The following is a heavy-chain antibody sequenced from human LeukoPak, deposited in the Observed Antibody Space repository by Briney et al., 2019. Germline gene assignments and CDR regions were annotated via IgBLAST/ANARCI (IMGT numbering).Heavy chain of an antibody. J-gene: IGHJ3*02. CDR1: GGSISSGGYY. Sequence: SQTLSLTCTVSGGSISSGGYYWSWIRQHPGKGLEWIGYIYYGGSTCYNPSLKSRVTISVDTSKNQFSLKLSSVTAADTAVYYCARVDYGDNRGASDIWGQGTMVTVSS. CDR2: IYYGGST. D-gene: IGHD4-23*01. V-gene: IGHV4-31*03. CDR3: ARVDYGDNRGASDI.